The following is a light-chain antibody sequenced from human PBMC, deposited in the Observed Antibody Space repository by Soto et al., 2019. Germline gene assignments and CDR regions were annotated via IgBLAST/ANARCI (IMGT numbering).Light chain of an antibody. CDR2: SAS. Sequence: EIVLTQSPGTLSLSPGERATLSCRASQSLSSSYLAWYQQKPGQAPRLLMYSASSRATGIPDRFSGSGSGTDFTLTISRLEPEDFAVYYCQQFGGSPRTFGQGTKLEIK. CDR1: QSLSSSY. V-gene: IGKV3-20*01. J-gene: IGKJ2*01. CDR3: QQFGGSPRT.